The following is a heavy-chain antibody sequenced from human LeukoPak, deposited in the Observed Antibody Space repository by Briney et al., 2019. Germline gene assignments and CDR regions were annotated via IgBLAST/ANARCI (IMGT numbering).Heavy chain of an antibody. CDR1: GYTFTSYD. V-gene: IGHV1-8*01. D-gene: IGHD3-22*01. CDR3: AANAPDSSGYKLDY. CDR2: MNPNSGNT. Sequence: GASVKVSCKASGYTFTSYDINWVRQATGQGLEWMGWMNPNSGNTGYAQKFQGRVTMTRNTSISTGYMELSSLRSEDTAVYYCAANAPDSSGYKLDYWGQGTLVTVSS. J-gene: IGHJ4*02.